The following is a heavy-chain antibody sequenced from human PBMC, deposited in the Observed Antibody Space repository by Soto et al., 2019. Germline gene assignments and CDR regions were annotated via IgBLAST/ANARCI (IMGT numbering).Heavy chain of an antibody. D-gene: IGHD6-19*01. V-gene: IGHV1-18*04. Sequence: QVQLVQSGAEVKRPGASVKLSCKASGYPFATYGVTWVRQAPGQGIEWMGWIGVYNGNTNFAQKFQGRVTMTTDSSTSTAYLELRSLRSDDTAVYYCARDLGPPSGWDFDLWGQGTLVTVSS. CDR2: IGVYNGNT. CDR1: GYPFATYG. J-gene: IGHJ4*02. CDR3: ARDLGPPSGWDFDL.